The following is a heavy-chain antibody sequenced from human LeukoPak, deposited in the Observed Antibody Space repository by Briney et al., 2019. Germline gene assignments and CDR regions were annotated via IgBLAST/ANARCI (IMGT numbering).Heavy chain of an antibody. J-gene: IGHJ4*02. CDR3: ARTHGDYYFDY. D-gene: IGHD3/OR15-3a*01. V-gene: IGHV3-23*01. CDR1: GFTFSSYA. Sequence: GGSLRLSCAASGFTFSSYAMSWVRQAPGKGLEWVSSISGTGAYYADSVRGRFTISRDNSKNTLFPQMSRLRAEDTAVYHCARTHGDYYFDYWGLGTLVTVSS. CDR2: ISGTGA.